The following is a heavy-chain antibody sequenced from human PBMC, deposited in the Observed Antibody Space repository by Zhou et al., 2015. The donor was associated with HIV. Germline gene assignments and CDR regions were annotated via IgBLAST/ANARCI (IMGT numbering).Heavy chain of an antibody. CDR3: AAGTYYYDSSGYYFDY. V-gene: IGHV1-58*01. Sequence: QMQLVQSGPEVKKPGTSVKVSCKASGFTFTSSAVQWVRQARGQRLEWIGWIVVGSGNTNYAQKFQERVTITRDMSTSTAYMELSSLRSEDTAVYYCAAGTYYYDSSGYYFDYWGQGTLVTVSS. J-gene: IGHJ4*02. D-gene: IGHD3-22*01. CDR2: IVVGSGNT. CDR1: GFTFTSSA.